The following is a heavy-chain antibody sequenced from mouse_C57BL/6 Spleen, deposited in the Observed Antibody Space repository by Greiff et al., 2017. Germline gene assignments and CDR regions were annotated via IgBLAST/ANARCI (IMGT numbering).Heavy chain of an antibody. V-gene: IGHV1-82*01. J-gene: IGHJ4*01. CDR3: ARCINYDYDHYYAMDY. Sequence: QVQLQQSGPELVKPGASVKISCKASGYAFSSSWMNWVKQRPGKGLEWIGRIYPGDGDTNYNGKFKGKATLTADKSSSTAYMQLSSLTSEDSAVYFCARCINYDYDHYYAMDYWGQGTSVTVSS. CDR2: IYPGDGDT. D-gene: IGHD2-4*01. CDR1: GYAFSSSW.